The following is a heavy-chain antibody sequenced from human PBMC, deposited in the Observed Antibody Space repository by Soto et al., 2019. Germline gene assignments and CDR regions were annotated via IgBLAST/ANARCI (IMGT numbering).Heavy chain of an antibody. V-gene: IGHV4-39*01. Sequence: SETLSLTCTVSGGSISSSSYYWGWIRQPPGKGLEWIGSIYYSGSTYYNPSLKSRVTISVDTSKNQFSLKLSSVTAADTAVYYCARLSETITFFGVFAFRPSAPWGQGTLVPVSS. CDR3: ARLSETITFFGVFAFRPSAP. CDR2: IYYSGST. J-gene: IGHJ5*02. CDR1: GGSISSSSYY. D-gene: IGHD3-3*01.